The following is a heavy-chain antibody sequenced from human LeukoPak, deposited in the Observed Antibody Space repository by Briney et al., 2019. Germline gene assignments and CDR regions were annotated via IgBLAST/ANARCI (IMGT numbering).Heavy chain of an antibody. V-gene: IGHV3-64D*06. CDR2: IRSNGDNT. CDR1: GFTFSTNF. CDR3: VRGTGY. J-gene: IGHJ4*02. Sequence: GGSLRLSCPVSGFTFSTNFTHWVRQPPGKGLEYVSAIRSNGDNTYYADSVKGRFTISRDNSKNTLYLQMSSLRADDTALYYCVRGTGYWGQGTLVTVSS.